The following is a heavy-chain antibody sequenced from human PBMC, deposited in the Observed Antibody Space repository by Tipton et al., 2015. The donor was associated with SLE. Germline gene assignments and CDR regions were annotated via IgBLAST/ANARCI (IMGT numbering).Heavy chain of an antibody. J-gene: IGHJ1*01. CDR1: GGSISSYY. CDR3: ARPMDYAGYFQH. CDR2: IYTSRST. D-gene: IGHD4-17*01. V-gene: IGHV4-4*08. Sequence: TLSLTCTVSGGSISSYYWSWIRQPPGKGLEWIGYIYTSRSTNYNPSLKSRVTISVDTSKNQFSLKLSSVTAADTAVYYCARPMDYAGYFQHWGQGTLVTVSS.